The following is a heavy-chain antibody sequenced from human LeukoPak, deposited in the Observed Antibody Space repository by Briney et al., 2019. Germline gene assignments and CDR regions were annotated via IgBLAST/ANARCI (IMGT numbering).Heavy chain of an antibody. Sequence: SETLSLTCTVSGGSISTYFWSWLRQPAGKGLEWIGRIYTSGSTNYNPSLKSRVTMSVDTSKNQLSLKLSSVTAADTAVYYCAREEKAAQDYRGQGTLVTVSS. CDR2: IYTSGST. CDR3: AREEKAAQDY. J-gene: IGHJ4*02. D-gene: IGHD2-15*01. V-gene: IGHV4-4*07. CDR1: GGSISTYF.